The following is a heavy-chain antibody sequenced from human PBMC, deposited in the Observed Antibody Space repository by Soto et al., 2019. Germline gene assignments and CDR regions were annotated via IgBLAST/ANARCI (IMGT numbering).Heavy chain of an antibody. CDR1: GFTFSSYG. CDR3: AKEGSGWPYNLDY. J-gene: IGHJ4*02. V-gene: IGHV3-30*18. D-gene: IGHD6-19*01. CDR2: ISYDGSNK. Sequence: PGGSLRLSCAASGFTFSSYGMHWVRQAPGKGLEWVAVISYDGSNKYYADSVKGRFTISGDNSKNTLYLQMNSLRAEDTAVYYCAKEGSGWPYNLDYWGQGTXVTVSS.